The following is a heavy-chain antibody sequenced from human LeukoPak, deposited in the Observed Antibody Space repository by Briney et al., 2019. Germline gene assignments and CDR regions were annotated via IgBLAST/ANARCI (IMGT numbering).Heavy chain of an antibody. V-gene: IGHV4-59*08. D-gene: IGHD6-6*01. CDR1: GGSVSNYY. Sequence: PSETLSLTCSVSGGSVSNYYWSWIRQPPGKALEWIGYVYYTWSTNYNPSLKSRVTMFEDKSKNQFSLRLYSVTVADTAVYYCARHFAYSSSSYFDYWGQGSLVTVSS. J-gene: IGHJ4*02. CDR2: VYYTWST. CDR3: ARHFAYSSSSYFDY.